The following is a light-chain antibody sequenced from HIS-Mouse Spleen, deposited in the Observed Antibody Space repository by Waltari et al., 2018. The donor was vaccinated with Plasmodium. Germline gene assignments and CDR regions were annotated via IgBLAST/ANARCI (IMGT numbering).Light chain of an antibody. J-gene: IGKJ1*01. Sequence: DIVMTQSPDSLAVSLGERATINCKSSQSVLYSSNNKNYLAWYQQKPGQPPKLLIYWACTRDSGVPDRFSGSGSGTDFTLTISSLQAEDVAVYYCQQYYSTLWTFGQGTKVEIK. CDR3: QQYYSTLWT. CDR1: QSVLYSSNNKNY. V-gene: IGKV4-1*01. CDR2: WAC.